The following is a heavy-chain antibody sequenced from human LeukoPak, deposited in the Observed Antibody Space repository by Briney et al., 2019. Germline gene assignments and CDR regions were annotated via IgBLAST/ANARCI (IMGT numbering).Heavy chain of an antibody. CDR3: AREGMYEGFGESPIDY. Sequence: KPGGSLRLSCAASGFSFSDYYMSWIRQAPGKGLEWVSYMSSSGDTIYYADSVKGRFTISRDNAKNSLYLQMNSLRAEDTAVYYCAREGMYEGFGESPIDYWGQGTLVTVSS. J-gene: IGHJ4*02. D-gene: IGHD3-10*01. CDR2: MSSSGDTI. CDR1: GFSFSDYY. V-gene: IGHV3-11*04.